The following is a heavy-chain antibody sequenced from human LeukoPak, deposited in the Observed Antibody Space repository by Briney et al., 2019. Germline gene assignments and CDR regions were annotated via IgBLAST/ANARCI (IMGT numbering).Heavy chain of an antibody. D-gene: IGHD1-26*01. V-gene: IGHV3-21*01. CDR2: ITSGSSYI. CDR3: ARDPYSGSYGNYYYYFMDV. Sequence: GGSLRLSCAASGFTFSSYGMHWVRQAPGKGLEWVSSITSGSSYIYYADSVKGRFTISGDNAKNSLYLQMNSLRAEDTAVYYCARDPYSGSYGNYYYYFMDVWGKGTTVTISS. CDR1: GFTFSSYG. J-gene: IGHJ6*03.